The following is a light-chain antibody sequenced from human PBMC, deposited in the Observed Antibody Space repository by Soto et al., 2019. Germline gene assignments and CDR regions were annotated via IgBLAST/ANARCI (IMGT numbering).Light chain of an antibody. CDR2: DAS. Sequence: EIVLTQSPATLSLSPGERATLSCRASQSVSTSLAWYQQKVGQAPKLLIYDASNRATDIPARFSGSGSGTDFTLTSSSLEPEDFAVYYWQQSRDWLTFGGGTKVEIK. CDR1: QSVSTS. J-gene: IGKJ4*01. V-gene: IGKV3-11*01. CDR3: QQSRDWLT.